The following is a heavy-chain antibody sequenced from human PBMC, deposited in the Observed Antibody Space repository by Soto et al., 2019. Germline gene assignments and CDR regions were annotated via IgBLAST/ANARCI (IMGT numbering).Heavy chain of an antibody. CDR2: IIPIFGTA. D-gene: IGHD3-22*01. J-gene: IGHJ6*02. CDR3: ERDHHEGVGVRYYDSSGPYYGMDV. V-gene: IGHV1-69*13. CDR1: GGTFSRNS. Sequence: GASVKVSCKASGGTFSRNSISWVRQAPGQGLEWMGGIIPIFGTANYAQKFQGRVTITADESTSTDYMELSSLRSEDAAVYYCERDHHEGVGVRYYDSSGPYYGMDVWGQGTTVTVSS.